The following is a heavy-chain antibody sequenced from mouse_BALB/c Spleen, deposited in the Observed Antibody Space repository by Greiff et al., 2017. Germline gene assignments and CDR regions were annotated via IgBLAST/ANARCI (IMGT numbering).Heavy chain of an antibody. J-gene: IGHJ4*01. CDR3: ARDGNYGAMDY. Sequence: EVKVEESGGGLVQPGGSRKLSCAASGFTFSDYGMAWVRQAPGKGPEWVAFISNLAYSIYYADTVTGRFTISRENAKNTLYLEMSSLRSEDTAMYYCARDGNYGAMDYWGQGTSVTVSS. CDR1: GFTFSDYG. D-gene: IGHD2-1*01. CDR2: ISNLAYSI. V-gene: IGHV5-15*02.